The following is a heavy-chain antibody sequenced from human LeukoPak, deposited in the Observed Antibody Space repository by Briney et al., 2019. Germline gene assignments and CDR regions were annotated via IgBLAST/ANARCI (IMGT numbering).Heavy chain of an antibody. J-gene: IGHJ6*02. D-gene: IGHD3-9*01. CDR1: GGSISSYY. V-gene: IGHV4-59*08. Sequence: SETLSLTCTVSGGSISSYYWSWIRQPPGKGLEWIGYIYYSGSTNYNPSLKSRVTISVDTSKNQFSLKLSSVTAADTAVYYCAGQKIFSAGTRSNYYYYYGMDVWGQGTTVTVSS. CDR3: AGQKIFSAGTRSNYYYYYGMDV. CDR2: IYYSGST.